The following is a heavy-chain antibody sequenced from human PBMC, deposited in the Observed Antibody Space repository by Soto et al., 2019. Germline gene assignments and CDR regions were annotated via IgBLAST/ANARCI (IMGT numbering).Heavy chain of an antibody. D-gene: IGHD3-16*01. CDR2: LQTDGSHP. V-gene: IGHV3-74*01. CDR1: GFTVSSHY. CDR3: ARGGDPDY. Sequence: PGGSLRLSCAASGFTVSSHYMHWVRQAPGEGLMWVSRLQTDGSHPDYADSVKGRFTISRDNAKNTLYLQMNNLRAEDTAVYYCARGGDPDYWVKGTLVTVSS. J-gene: IGHJ4*02.